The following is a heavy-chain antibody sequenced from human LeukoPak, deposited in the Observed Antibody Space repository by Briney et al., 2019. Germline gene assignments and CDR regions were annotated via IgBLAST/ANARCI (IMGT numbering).Heavy chain of an antibody. CDR1: GFTFSSYS. CDR3: AYSNNLNY. Sequence: GGSLRLSCAASGFTFSSYSMNWVRQAPGQGLEWVANIKHGGSEKYYVDSVKGRFTISREDAKSSLSLQMNSVRAEDTAVYYCAYSNNLNYWGQGTLVTVSS. CDR2: IKHGGSEK. V-gene: IGHV3-7*01. J-gene: IGHJ4*02. D-gene: IGHD6-13*01.